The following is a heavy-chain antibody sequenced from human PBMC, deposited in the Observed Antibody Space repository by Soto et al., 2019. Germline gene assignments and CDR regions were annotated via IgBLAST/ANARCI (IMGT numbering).Heavy chain of an antibody. D-gene: IGHD2-21*02. J-gene: IGHJ6*02. CDR2: IYYSGSI. CDR3: AREDDGGDRDYYGLDV. CDR1: GGSISGSTYY. Sequence: PSETLSLTCTVSGGSISGSTYYWAWIRQPPGKGPEWIGYIYYSGSIFYNPSFKSRVTISVDTSKNQFSLQLSSVTAADTAVYFCAREDDGGDRDYYGLDVWGQGTTVTVSS. V-gene: IGHV4-30-4*08.